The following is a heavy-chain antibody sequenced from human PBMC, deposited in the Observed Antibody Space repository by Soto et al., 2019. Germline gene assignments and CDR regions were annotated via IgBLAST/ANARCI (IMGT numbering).Heavy chain of an antibody. V-gene: IGHV3-23*01. CDR3: ARVISYYDILTGYRIYYYYGMDV. J-gene: IGHJ6*02. Sequence: PGGSLGLSCAASGFTFSSYAMSWVRQTPGKGLEWVSTLSGSGGTTYYADSVKGQFTISRDNSKSTLYLQMNSLRAEDTAVYYCARVISYYDILTGYRIYYYYGMDVWGQGTTVTVSS. CDR1: GFTFSSYA. CDR2: LSGSGGTT. D-gene: IGHD3-9*01.